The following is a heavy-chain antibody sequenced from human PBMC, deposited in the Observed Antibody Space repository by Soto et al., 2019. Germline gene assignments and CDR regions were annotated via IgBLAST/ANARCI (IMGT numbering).Heavy chain of an antibody. J-gene: IGHJ4*02. CDR2: IYYRGRT. Sequence: ETLSLTCTVSGGSITSNYWMWLRQSPGKGLEWIGNIYYRGRTNYNPSLRSRVTISADTSKNQFSLKLSSVTAGDTAVYYCARGDPVKYYFDYWGQGTLVTVSS. CDR3: ARGDPVKYYFDY. D-gene: IGHD4-17*01. CDR1: GGSITSNY. V-gene: IGHV4-59*01.